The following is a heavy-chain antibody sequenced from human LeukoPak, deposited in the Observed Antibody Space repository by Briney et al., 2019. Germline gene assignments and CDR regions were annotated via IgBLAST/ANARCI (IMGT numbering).Heavy chain of an antibody. Sequence: SETLSLTCAVYGGSFSGYYWSWIRQPPGKGLEWTGEINHSGSTNYNPSLKSRVTISVDTSKNQFSLKLSSVTAADTAVYYCARQNGGSWNYYYYMDVWGKGTTVTVSS. CDR2: INHSGST. D-gene: IGHD1-26*01. J-gene: IGHJ6*03. CDR1: GGSFSGYY. CDR3: ARQNGGSWNYYYYMDV. V-gene: IGHV4-34*01.